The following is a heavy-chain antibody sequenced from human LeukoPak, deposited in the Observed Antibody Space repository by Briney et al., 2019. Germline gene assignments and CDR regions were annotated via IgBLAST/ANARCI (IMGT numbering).Heavy chain of an antibody. Sequence: ASVKVSCKASGYSFTSCYMHWVRQAPGQGLEWMGIFNPTSGSATYAQKFQGRVTVTRDTSTSTVHMELSSLRSDDTAVYYCAGGHSLAVAGRQHWFDPWGQGTLVTVSS. CDR2: FNPTSGSA. D-gene: IGHD6-19*01. CDR3: AGGHSLAVAGRQHWFDP. J-gene: IGHJ5*02. V-gene: IGHV1-46*01. CDR1: GYSFTSCY.